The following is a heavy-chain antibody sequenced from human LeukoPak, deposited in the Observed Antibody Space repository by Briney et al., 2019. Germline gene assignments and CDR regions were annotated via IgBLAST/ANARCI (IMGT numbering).Heavy chain of an antibody. Sequence: ASVTVSCKASGYTFVGYYMHWVRQAPGQGLEWMGWINPNSGATKYVEKFQGRVTMTRDTSISTACMELSRLKYDDTAVYYCARILRQHLAFDYWGQGTLVTVSS. J-gene: IGHJ4*02. CDR2: INPNSGAT. CDR3: ARILRQHLAFDY. V-gene: IGHV1-2*02. CDR1: GYTFVGYY. D-gene: IGHD3-3*01.